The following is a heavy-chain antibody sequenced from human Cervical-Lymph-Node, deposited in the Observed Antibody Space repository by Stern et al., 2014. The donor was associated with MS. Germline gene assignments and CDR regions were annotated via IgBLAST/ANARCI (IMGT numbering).Heavy chain of an antibody. CDR3: ARQGLSGTFDI. CDR2: INCTTGGT. D-gene: IGHD2/OR15-2a*01. CDR1: RFTLTAYY. V-gene: IGHV1-2*06. Sequence: QVQLVQSGAEVKKPGASGMVSCKASRFTLTAYYMHWVRQAPGQGLEWMGRINCTTGGTDYEQNFQGRVTMTRDTSNTTAYMELSGLTFDDTAVYYCARQGLSGTFDIWGQGTMVTVSS. J-gene: IGHJ3*02.